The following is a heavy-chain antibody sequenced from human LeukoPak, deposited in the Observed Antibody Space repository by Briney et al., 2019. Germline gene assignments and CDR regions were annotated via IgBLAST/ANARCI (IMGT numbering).Heavy chain of an antibody. Sequence: PGGSLRLSCAASGFTFSTYSMNWVRQTPGKGLEWVSYITGGSNTRYYADSVKGRFTISRDNAKNSLYLQMNSLRAEDTAVYYCARCNVWFEESCSDWGQGTLVTVSS. CDR1: GFTFSTYS. CDR3: ARCNVWFEESCSD. V-gene: IGHV3-48*01. J-gene: IGHJ4*02. CDR2: ITGGSNTR. D-gene: IGHD3-10*01.